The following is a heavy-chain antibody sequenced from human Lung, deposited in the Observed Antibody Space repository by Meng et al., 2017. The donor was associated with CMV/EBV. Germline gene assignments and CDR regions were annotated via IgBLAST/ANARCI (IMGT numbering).Heavy chain of an antibody. D-gene: IGHD6-6*01. CDR3: ARDQYSSSSPFDY. Sequence: RPQPQESGPGLVKPSETLSLTCTVSGGSISSSSYYWGWIRQPPGKGLEWIGSIYYSGSTYYNPSLKSRVTISVDTSKNQFSLKLSSVTAADTAVYYCARDQYSSSSPFDYWGQGTLVTVSS. J-gene: IGHJ4*02. CDR1: GGSISSSSYY. V-gene: IGHV4-39*06. CDR2: IYYSGST.